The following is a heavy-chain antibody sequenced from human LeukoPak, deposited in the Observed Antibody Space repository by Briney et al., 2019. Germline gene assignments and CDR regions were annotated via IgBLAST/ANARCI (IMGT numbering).Heavy chain of an antibody. D-gene: IGHD1/OR15-1a*01. J-gene: IGHJ5*02. CDR1: GGSISSYY. CDR3: ARDEQGDWFDR. CDR2: IYYSGST. Sequence: KPSETLSLTCTVSGGSISSYYWSWLPQPPGKGLEWMGYIYYSGSTNYNPSLKSRVTISVDTSKNQFSLKLSSVTAADTAVYYCARDEQGDWFDRWGQGTLVTVSS. V-gene: IGHV4-59*01.